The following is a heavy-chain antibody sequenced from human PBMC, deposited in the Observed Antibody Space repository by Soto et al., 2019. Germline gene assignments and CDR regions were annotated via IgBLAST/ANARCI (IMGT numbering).Heavy chain of an antibody. CDR2: IYYSGST. J-gene: IGHJ4*02. CDR3: ATSPYYDSSGYTY. Sequence: SETLSLTCTVSGGSISSYYWSWIRQPPGKGLEWIGYIYYSGSTNYNPSLKSRVTISVDTSKNQFSLKLSSVTAADTAVYYCATSPYYDSSGYTYWGQGTLVTVSS. D-gene: IGHD3-22*01. CDR1: GGSISSYY. V-gene: IGHV4-59*01.